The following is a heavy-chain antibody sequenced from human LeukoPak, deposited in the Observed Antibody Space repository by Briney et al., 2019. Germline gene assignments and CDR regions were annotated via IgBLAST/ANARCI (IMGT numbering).Heavy chain of an antibody. CDR2: TYYRSKWIN. CDR3: ARDADWAYDAFDI. J-gene: IGHJ3*02. CDR1: GDSVSVKSDV. V-gene: IGHV6-1*01. D-gene: IGHD3-9*01. Sequence: SQILSLTCAISGDSVSVKSDVWNWIRQSPSRGLEWLGRTYYRSKWINDYATSVKSRIIISPDTSKNQFSLHLNSVTPEDTAVYYCARDADWAYDAFDIWGQGTMVTVSS.